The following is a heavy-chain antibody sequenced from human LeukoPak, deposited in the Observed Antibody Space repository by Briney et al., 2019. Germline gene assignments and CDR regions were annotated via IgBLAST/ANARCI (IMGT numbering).Heavy chain of an antibody. CDR2: MNPNSGNT. CDR3: ARGRAAQGPDFDY. J-gene: IGHJ4*02. D-gene: IGHD6-6*01. V-gene: IGHV1-8*03. CDR1: GYTFTSYD. Sequence: ASVKVSCKASGYTFTSYDINWVRQATGQGLEWMGWMNPNSGNTGYAQKFQGRVTITRNTSISTAYMELSSLRSEDTAVYYCARGRAAQGPDFDYWGQGTLLTVSS.